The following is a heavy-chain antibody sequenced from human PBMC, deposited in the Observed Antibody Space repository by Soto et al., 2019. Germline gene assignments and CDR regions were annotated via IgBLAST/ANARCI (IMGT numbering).Heavy chain of an antibody. J-gene: IGHJ4*02. CDR3: AKEGSLGGEPPYVGGIDY. D-gene: IGHD3-16*01. CDR2: ISYDGSNK. CDR1: GFTFSSYG. Sequence: QVQLVESGGGVVQPGRSLRLSCAASGFTFSSYGMHWVRQAPGKGLEWVAVISYDGSNKYYADSVKGRFTISRDNSKNTLYLQMNSLRAEDTAVYYCAKEGSLGGEPPYVGGIDYWGQGTLVTVSS. V-gene: IGHV3-30*18.